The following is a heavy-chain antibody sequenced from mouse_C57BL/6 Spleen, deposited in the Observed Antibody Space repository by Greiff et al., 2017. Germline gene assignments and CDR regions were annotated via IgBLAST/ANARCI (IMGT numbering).Heavy chain of an antibody. J-gene: IGHJ1*03. CDR3: AGDRWYIDV. CDR2: IYPGDGDT. CDR1: GYAFSSSW. V-gene: IGHV1-82*01. Sequence: QVQLQQSGPELVKPGASVKISCKASGYAFSSSWMNWVKQRPGKGLEWIGRIYPGDGDTNYNGKFKGKATLTADKSSSTAYMQLSSLTSEDTAVXFCAGDRWYIDVWGTGTTVTVSS.